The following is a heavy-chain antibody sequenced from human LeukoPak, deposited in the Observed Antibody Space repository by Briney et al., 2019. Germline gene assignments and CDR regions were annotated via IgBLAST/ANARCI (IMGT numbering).Heavy chain of an antibody. CDR2: INLGNDNR. V-gene: IGHV1-3*03. Sequence: ASVKVSCKASGYDFTKYVIHWVRQAPGQRLEWMGWINLGNDNRKYSQDFKGRVTITRDTSASTVYMELSGLRSEDMAVYYCAREGYTSGWRSDYWGQGTLLTVSS. J-gene: IGHJ4*02. CDR1: GYDFTKYV. CDR3: AREGYTSGWRSDY. D-gene: IGHD6-19*01.